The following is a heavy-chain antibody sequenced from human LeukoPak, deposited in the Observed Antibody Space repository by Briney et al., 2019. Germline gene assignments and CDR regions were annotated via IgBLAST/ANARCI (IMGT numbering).Heavy chain of an antibody. CDR3: AKVGVGWVAFEY. CDR1: GFTFNNYA. CDR2: ISDTGAYT. Sequence: PGGSLRLSCAASGFTFNNYAMSWVRQAPGKGLEWLSAISDTGAYTWYADSVRGHFSISRDNSKSTLYMQMNSLRAEDMAVYYCAKVGVGWVAFEYWGQGTLVTVSS. V-gene: IGHV3-23*01. J-gene: IGHJ4*02. D-gene: IGHD3-16*01.